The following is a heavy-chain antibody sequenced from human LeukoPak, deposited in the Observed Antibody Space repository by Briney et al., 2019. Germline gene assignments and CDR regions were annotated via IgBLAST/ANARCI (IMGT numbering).Heavy chain of an antibody. CDR3: AREAGGGSLTQGYYYYGMDV. Sequence: GGPLRLSCAASGFTFSSYGMHWVRQAPGKGLEWVSVIYSGGSTYYADSVKGRFTISRDNSKNTLYLQMNSLRAEDTAVYYCAREAGGGSLTQGYYYYGMDVWGQGTTVTVSS. CDR2: IYSGGST. V-gene: IGHV3-66*01. D-gene: IGHD3-16*01. CDR1: GFTFSSYG. J-gene: IGHJ6*02.